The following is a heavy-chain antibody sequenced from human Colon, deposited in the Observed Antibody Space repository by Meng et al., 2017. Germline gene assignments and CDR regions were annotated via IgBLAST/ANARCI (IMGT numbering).Heavy chain of an antibody. CDR3: AKGRIADTSYDAFDI. J-gene: IGHJ3*02. CDR1: AFPFSTYE. CDR2: ISGSGGTT. D-gene: IGHD5-18*01. V-gene: IGHV3-23*01. Sequence: GESLKISCAASAFPFSTYEFIWVRQAPGKGLEWVSAISGSGGTTYYTGSVKGRFTISRDNSKNTLCLQMNSLRAEDTAVYYCAKGRIADTSYDAFDIWGQGTMV.